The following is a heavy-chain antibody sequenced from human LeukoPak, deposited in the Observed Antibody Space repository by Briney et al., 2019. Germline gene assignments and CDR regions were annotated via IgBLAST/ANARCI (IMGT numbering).Heavy chain of an antibody. Sequence: ASVKVSCKASGCTFTSYDINWVRQATGQGLEWMGWMNPNSGNTGYAQKFQGRVTMTRNTSISTAYMELSSLRSEDTAVYYCARVVHLYSGYDGEADDWGQGTLVTVSS. CDR2: MNPNSGNT. CDR1: GCTFTSYD. CDR3: ARVVHLYSGYDGEADD. J-gene: IGHJ4*02. D-gene: IGHD5-12*01. V-gene: IGHV1-8*01.